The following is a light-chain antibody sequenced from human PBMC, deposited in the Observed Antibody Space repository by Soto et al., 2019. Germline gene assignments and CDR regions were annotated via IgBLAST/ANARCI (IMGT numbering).Light chain of an antibody. CDR3: QQRSDWPST. CDR1: QSVSSY. Sequence: EIVLTQSPATLSLSPGERATLSCRASQSVSSYLAWYHQKPGQAPRLLIYDASNRATGIPARFRGSGSGTDFTLTISSLEPDDFAVYYCQQRSDWPSTFGGGTKVQIK. V-gene: IGKV3-11*01. CDR2: DAS. J-gene: IGKJ4*01.